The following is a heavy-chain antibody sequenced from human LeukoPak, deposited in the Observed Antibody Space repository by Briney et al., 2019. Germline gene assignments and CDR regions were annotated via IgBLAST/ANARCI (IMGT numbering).Heavy chain of an antibody. V-gene: IGHV4-59*01. D-gene: IGHD4-23*01. CDR3: ARIGYGGNSWWFDP. CDR1: GGSISSYY. CDR2: IYYSGST. J-gene: IGHJ5*02. Sequence: PSETLSLTCTVSGGSISSYYWSWIRQPPGKGLEWIGYIYYSGSTNYNPYLKSRVTISVDTSKNQFSLKLSSVTAADTAVYYCARIGYGGNSWWFDPWGQGTLVTVSS.